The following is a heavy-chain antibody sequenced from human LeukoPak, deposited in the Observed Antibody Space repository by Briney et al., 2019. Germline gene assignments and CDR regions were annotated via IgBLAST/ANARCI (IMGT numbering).Heavy chain of an antibody. CDR1: GFTFSSYG. D-gene: IGHD6-13*01. Sequence: PGGSLRLSCAASGFTFSSYGMHWVRQAPGKGLEWVAVISYDGSNKYYADSVKGRFTISRDNSKNTLYLQMNGLRAEDTAVYYCAREGWSSCLDYWGQGTLVTVSS. J-gene: IGHJ4*02. CDR2: ISYDGSNK. CDR3: AREGWSSCLDY. V-gene: IGHV3-30*03.